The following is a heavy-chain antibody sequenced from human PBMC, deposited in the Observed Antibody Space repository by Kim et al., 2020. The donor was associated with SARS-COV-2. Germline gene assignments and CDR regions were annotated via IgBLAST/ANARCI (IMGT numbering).Heavy chain of an antibody. Sequence: SVKVSCKASGGTFSSYAISWVRQAPGQGLEWMGGIIPIFGTANYAQKFQGRVTITADESTSTAYMELSSLRSEDTAVYYCARDRLKYYDILTGYPHYYYYGMDVWGQGTTVTVSS. CDR2: IIPIFGTA. CDR3: ARDRLKYYDILTGYPHYYYYGMDV. D-gene: IGHD3-9*01. V-gene: IGHV1-69*13. J-gene: IGHJ6*02. CDR1: GGTFSSYA.